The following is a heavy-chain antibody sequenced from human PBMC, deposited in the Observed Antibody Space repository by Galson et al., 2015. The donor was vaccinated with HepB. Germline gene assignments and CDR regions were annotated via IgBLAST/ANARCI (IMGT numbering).Heavy chain of an antibody. CDR1: GFTFSRFA. Sequence: SLRLSCAASGFTFSRFAMHWVRQAPGKGLEWVAVISYDGSHKYYADSVKGRLTISRDNSKNTLYLQMNSLRAEDTAVYYCARDMVGEGAIDYWGQGTLVTVSS. D-gene: IGHD3-10*02. J-gene: IGHJ4*02. CDR3: ARDMVGEGAIDY. V-gene: IGHV3-30*04. CDR2: ISYDGSHK.